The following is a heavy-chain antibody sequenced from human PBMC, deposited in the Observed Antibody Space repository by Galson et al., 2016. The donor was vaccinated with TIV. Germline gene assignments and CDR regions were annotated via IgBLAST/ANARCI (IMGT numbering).Heavy chain of an antibody. J-gene: IGHJ4*02. V-gene: IGHV1-18*01. D-gene: IGHD3-22*01. Sequence: SVKVSCKVSGNSLNELVIHWVRQAPGKGLEWMGWISTYNGYTDYAQKLQGRVTMTTDTSTSTAYMELRSLRSDDTAMYYCARDPTYYDTNGWGHWGQGTLVIVSS. CDR1: GNSLNELV. CDR3: ARDPTYYDTNGWGH. CDR2: ISTYNGYT.